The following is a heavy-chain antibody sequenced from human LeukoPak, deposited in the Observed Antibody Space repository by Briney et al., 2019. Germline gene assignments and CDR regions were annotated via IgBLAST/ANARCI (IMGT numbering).Heavy chain of an antibody. CDR1: GGSISSYY. D-gene: IGHD6-6*01. CDR2: IYYSGGT. CDR3: ARLWDSSSSLDY. J-gene: IGHJ4*02. V-gene: IGHV4-59*08. Sequence: SETLSLTCTVSGGSISSYYWTWIRQPPGKGLGLEWIGSIYYSGGTNYNPSLKSRVTISIDTSKNQVSLKLSSVTAADTAVYYCARLWDSSSSLDYWGQGTLVTVSA.